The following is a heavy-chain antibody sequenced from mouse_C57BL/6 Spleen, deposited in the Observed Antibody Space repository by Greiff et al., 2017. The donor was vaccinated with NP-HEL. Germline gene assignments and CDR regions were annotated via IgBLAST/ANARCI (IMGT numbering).Heavy chain of an antibody. Sequence: DVMLVESGGGLVQPGGSLSLSCAASGFTFSDYYMSWVRQPPGKALEWLGFIRNKANGYTTEYSASVKGRFTISRDNSQSILYLQLNALRAEDSATYYGARHYYGSSYDYFDYWGQGTTLTVSS. J-gene: IGHJ2*01. CDR1: GFTFSDYY. CDR3: ARHYYGSSYDYFDY. V-gene: IGHV7-3*01. D-gene: IGHD1-1*01. CDR2: IRNKANGYTT.